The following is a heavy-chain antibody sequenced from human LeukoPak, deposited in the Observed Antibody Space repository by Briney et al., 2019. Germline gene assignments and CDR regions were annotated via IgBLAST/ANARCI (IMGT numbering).Heavy chain of an antibody. CDR1: GFTFSSYA. J-gene: IGHJ3*02. Sequence: GGSLRLSCAASGFTFSSYAMSWVRQAPGKGLECISGFSGSGGSTYYADSVKGRFTISRDNSKNTLYLQMNSLRAEDTAVYYCARDWGYCSGGSCYSRNGAFDIWGQGTMVTVSS. V-gene: IGHV3-23*01. CDR3: ARDWGYCSGGSCYSRNGAFDI. CDR2: FSGSGGST. D-gene: IGHD2-15*01.